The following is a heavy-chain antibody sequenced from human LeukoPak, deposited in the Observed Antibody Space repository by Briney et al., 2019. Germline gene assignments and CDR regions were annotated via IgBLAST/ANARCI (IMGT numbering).Heavy chain of an antibody. CDR3: ARSGWFGELGFDY. J-gene: IGHJ4*02. V-gene: IGHV3-21*01. Sequence: GGSLRLSCAASRFTFSSYSMNWVRQAPGKGLEWVSSISSSSSYIYYADSVKGRFTISRDNAKNSLYLQMNSLRAEDTAVYYCARSGWFGELGFDYWGQGTLVTVSS. CDR2: ISSSSSYI. CDR1: RFTFSSYS. D-gene: IGHD3-10*01.